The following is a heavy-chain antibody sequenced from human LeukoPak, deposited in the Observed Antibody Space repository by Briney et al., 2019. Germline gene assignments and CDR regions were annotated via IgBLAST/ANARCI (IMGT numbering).Heavy chain of an antibody. V-gene: IGHV3-30*02. D-gene: IGHD3-3*01. CDR2: IRYDGSNK. Sequence: GGSLRLSCAASGFTFSSYGMHWVRQAPGKGLEWVAFIRYDGSNKYYADSVKGPFTISRDNSKNTLYLQRNSLRAEDTAVYYCASAKHYDFWSGHKSGFDPWGQGTLVTVSS. CDR1: GFTFSSYG. CDR3: ASAKHYDFWSGHKSGFDP. J-gene: IGHJ5*02.